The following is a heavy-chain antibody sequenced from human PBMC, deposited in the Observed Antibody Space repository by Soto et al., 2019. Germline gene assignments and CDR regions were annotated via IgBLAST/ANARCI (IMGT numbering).Heavy chain of an antibody. CDR1: GFTFSSYW. Sequence: EVQLVESGGGLVQPGGSLRLSCVDSGFTFSSYWMSWVRQAPVKGLEWVGNIKQDGSEENYVDSVKGRFTISRDNAKNTMYLQRNSKRGEGEAGNDRERIAASGWGGDVWGQGTTV. CDR2: IKQDGSEE. CDR3: ERIAASGWGGDV. J-gene: IGHJ6*02. D-gene: IGHD6-13*01. V-gene: IGHV3-7*01.